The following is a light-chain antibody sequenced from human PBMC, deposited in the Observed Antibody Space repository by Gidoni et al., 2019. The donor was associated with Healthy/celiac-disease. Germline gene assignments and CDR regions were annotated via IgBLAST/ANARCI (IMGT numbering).Light chain of an antibody. Sequence: EIVLTQSPGTLSLSPGERATLSCRASQSVSSSYLAWYQQTPGEAPRLLIYGASSRATGLPDRFSGSGSGTDFTLTISRLEPEDFAGYYCQQYGSSPTFXHXTKLEIK. CDR1: QSVSSSY. CDR3: QQYGSSPT. V-gene: IGKV3-20*01. CDR2: GAS. J-gene: IGKJ2*01.